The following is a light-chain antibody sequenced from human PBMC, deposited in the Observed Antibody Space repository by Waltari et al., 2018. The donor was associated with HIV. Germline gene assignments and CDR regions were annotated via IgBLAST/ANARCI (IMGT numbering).Light chain of an antibody. CDR3: QSADSTGLYWV. CDR1: ALAKQY. V-gene: IGLV3-25*03. J-gene: IGLJ3*02. CDR2: KDK. Sequence: SYALTQPPSVSVSPGQTASITCSGTALAKQYVYWYRQKAGQAPLVIRYKDKERPPGSPDRFSGSNSETTATLTISPVQSEDEAQYYCQSADSTGLYWVFGGGTKLTVL.